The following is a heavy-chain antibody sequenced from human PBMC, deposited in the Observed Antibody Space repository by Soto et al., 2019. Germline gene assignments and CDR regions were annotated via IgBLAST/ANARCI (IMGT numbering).Heavy chain of an antibody. CDR2: ISSSGSTI. Sequence: PGGSLRLSCAASVFTFSDYYMRWIRQAPGKGLEWVSYISSSGSTIYYADSVKGRFTISRDNAKNSLYLQMNSLRAEDTAVYYCARNMATIRPEVCAADYWGQGTLVTVSS. CDR1: VFTFSDYY. V-gene: IGHV3-11*01. D-gene: IGHD5-12*01. J-gene: IGHJ4*02. CDR3: ARNMATIRPEVCAADY.